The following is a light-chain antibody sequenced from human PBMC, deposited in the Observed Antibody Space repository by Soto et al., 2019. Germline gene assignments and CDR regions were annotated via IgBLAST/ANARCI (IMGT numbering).Light chain of an antibody. V-gene: IGLV1-40*01. J-gene: IGLJ3*02. Sequence: QSVLTQPPSVSRAPGQRVTISCTGRSSNIGAGYNVPWYQQLPGTAPKLLIYGNSNRPSGVPDRFSGSKSGTSASLAITGLQAEDEADYYCQSYESSLSGWVFGGGTKLTVL. CDR3: QSYESSLSGWV. CDR1: SSNIGAGYN. CDR2: GNS.